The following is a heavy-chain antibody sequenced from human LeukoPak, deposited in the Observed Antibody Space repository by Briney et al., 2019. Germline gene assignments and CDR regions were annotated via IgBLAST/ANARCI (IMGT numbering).Heavy chain of an antibody. CDR2: INHSGST. Sequence: SETLSLTCAVYGGSFSGYYWSWIRQPPGRGLEWIGEINHSGSTNYNPSLKSRVTISVDTSKNQFSLKLSSVTAADTAVYYCARALRFYYMDVWGKGTTVTVSS. CDR1: GGSFSGYY. V-gene: IGHV4-34*01. CDR3: ARALRFYYMDV. D-gene: IGHD3-3*01. J-gene: IGHJ6*03.